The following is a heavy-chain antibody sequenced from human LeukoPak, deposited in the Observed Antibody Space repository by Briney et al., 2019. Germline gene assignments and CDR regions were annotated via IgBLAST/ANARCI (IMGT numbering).Heavy chain of an antibody. V-gene: IGHV1-46*01. CDR1: GYTFTSYY. CDR3: ARDQEGFDY. J-gene: IGHJ4*02. Sequence: ASVKVSCKASGYTFTSYYMHWVRQAPGQGLEWMGMNYPRDGSTSYAQKFQGRVTVTRDTSTSTVHMELSGLRSEDTAVYYCARDQEGFDYWGQGTLVTVSS. CDR2: NYPRDGST.